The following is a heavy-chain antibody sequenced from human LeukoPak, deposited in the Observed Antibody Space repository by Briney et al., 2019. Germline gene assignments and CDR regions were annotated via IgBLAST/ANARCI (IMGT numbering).Heavy chain of an antibody. J-gene: IGHJ3*02. Sequence: PGGSLRLSCAASGFTTSSYIMNWGRQAPGKGLEWVSSISSSSSYIYYADSVKGRFTISRDNAKNSLYLQMNSLRAEDTAVYYCARDMYSGSYFDAFDIWGQGTMVTVSS. V-gene: IGHV3-21*01. CDR2: ISSSSSYI. CDR1: GFTTSSYI. D-gene: IGHD1-26*01. CDR3: ARDMYSGSYFDAFDI.